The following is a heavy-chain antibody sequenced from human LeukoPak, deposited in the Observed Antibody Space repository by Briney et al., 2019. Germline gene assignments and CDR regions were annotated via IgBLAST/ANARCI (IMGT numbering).Heavy chain of an antibody. CDR2: INHSGST. D-gene: IGHD3/OR15-3a*01. Sequence: SETLSLTCAVYGGSFSGYYWSWIRQPPGKGLEWIGEINHSGSTNYNPSLKSRVTISVDTSKNQFSLRLSSVTAADTADYYCARAQGNGLIDFWGQGTLVTVSS. J-gene: IGHJ4*02. V-gene: IGHV4-34*01. CDR3: ARAQGNGLIDF. CDR1: GGSFSGYY.